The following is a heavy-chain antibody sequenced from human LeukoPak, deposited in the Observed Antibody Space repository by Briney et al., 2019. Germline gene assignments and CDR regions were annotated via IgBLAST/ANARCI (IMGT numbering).Heavy chain of an antibody. Sequence: PSETLSLTCTVSGGSISSISYYWGWIRQPPGKGLEWIGSIYHSGSTYYNPSLKSRVTISVDTSKNQFSLKLSSVTAADTAVYYCARDGVSGLRYFDWLSFNWGQGTLVTVSS. V-gene: IGHV4-39*07. D-gene: IGHD3-9*01. J-gene: IGHJ4*02. CDR3: ARDGVSGLRYFDWLSFN. CDR1: GGSISSISYY. CDR2: IYHSGST.